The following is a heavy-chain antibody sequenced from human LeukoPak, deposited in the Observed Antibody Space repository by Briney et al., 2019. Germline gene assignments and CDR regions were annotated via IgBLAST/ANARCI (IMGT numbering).Heavy chain of an antibody. Sequence: GGSLRLSCAASGFTFSSYAMHWVRQAPGRGLEWVAVISYDGSNKYYADSVKGRFTISRDNSKNTLYLQMNSLRAEDTAVYYCARGVQLTFDYWGQGTLVTVSS. CDR2: ISYDGSNK. J-gene: IGHJ4*02. V-gene: IGHV3-30*04. D-gene: IGHD5-18*01. CDR1: GFTFSSYA. CDR3: ARGVQLTFDY.